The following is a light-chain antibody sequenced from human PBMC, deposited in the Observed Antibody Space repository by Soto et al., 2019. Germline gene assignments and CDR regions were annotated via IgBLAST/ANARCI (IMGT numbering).Light chain of an antibody. J-gene: IGLJ2*01. CDR3: GTWDSSLSAVV. Sequence: QSALTQPPSVSAAPGQKVTISCSGSCSNIGNNYVSWYQQFPGTAPKLLIYDNNKRPSGIPDRFSGSKSGTSATLDITGLQTGDEADYYCGTWDSSLSAVVFGGGTKVTVL. V-gene: IGLV1-51*01. CDR1: CSNIGNNY. CDR2: DNN.